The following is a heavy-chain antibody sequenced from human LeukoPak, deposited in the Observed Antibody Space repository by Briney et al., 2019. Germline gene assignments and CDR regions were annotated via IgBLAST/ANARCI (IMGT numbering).Heavy chain of an antibody. CDR3: ASYGDYVSYFEY. V-gene: IGHV3-48*03. J-gene: IGHJ4*02. CDR2: ISSSGSTI. CDR1: GFTFSSYE. Sequence: PGGSLRLSCAASGFTFSSYEMNWVRQAPGKGLEWVSYISSSGSTIYYADSVKGRFTISRDNAKKSLYLQMNSLRAEDTAVYYCASYGDYVSYFEYWGQGTLVTVSS. D-gene: IGHD4-17*01.